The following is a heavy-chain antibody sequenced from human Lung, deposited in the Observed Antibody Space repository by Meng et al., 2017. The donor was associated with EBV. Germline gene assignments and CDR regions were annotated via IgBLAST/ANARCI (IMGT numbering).Heavy chain of an antibody. Sequence: VQSADAQRGPANAALSPRLSWAAAGFTFSTYSMNCVRHAPGKRLELVASISSSSSFIYYADSGQGRFTISRYNAKNSLYLHINSLGAEDTALYYCARDSCGGDCYFAYWGQGTLVTVSS. J-gene: IGHJ4*02. CDR2: ISSSSSFI. V-gene: IGHV3-21*01. CDR3: ARDSCGGDCYFAY. CDR1: GFTFSTYS. D-gene: IGHD2-21*02.